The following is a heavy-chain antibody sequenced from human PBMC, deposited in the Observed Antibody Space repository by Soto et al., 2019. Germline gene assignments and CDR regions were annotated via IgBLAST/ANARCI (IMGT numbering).Heavy chain of an antibody. CDR1: GYTFTSYY. CDR2: INPSVGST. V-gene: IGHV1-46*01. CDR3: ARDGRSSYSSCWYYFDY. J-gene: IGHJ4*02. D-gene: IGHD6-19*01. Sequence: ASVKVSCKASGYTFTSYYMHWVRQAPGQGLEWMGIINPSVGSTSYAQKFQGRVTMTRDTSTSTVYMELSSLRSEDTAVYYCARDGRSSYSSCWYYFDYWGQGTLVTVSS.